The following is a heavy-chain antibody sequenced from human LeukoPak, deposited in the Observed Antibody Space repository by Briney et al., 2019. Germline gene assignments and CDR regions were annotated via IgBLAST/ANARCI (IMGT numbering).Heavy chain of an antibody. CDR3: ARNYDQVSNDAFDI. D-gene: IGHD3-22*01. J-gene: IGHJ3*02. Sequence: GASVTVSCKASGYTFTSYGISWVRQAPGQGLEWMGWISAYNGNTNYAQKLQGRVTMTTDTSTSTDYMELRSLRSDDTAVYYCARNYDQVSNDAFDIWGQGTMVTVSS. CDR1: GYTFTSYG. V-gene: IGHV1-18*01. CDR2: ISAYNGNT.